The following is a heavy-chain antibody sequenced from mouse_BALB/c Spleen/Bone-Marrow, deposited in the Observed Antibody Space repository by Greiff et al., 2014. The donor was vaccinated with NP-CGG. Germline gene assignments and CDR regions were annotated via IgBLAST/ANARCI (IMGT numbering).Heavy chain of an antibody. J-gene: IGHJ2*01. V-gene: IGHV2-6-5*01. Sequence: QVQLQQSGPGLVAPSQSLSITCTVSGFSLTDYGVSWIRQPPGEGLEWLGVIWGAGITYYNSALKSRLSISKDNSKSQVFLKMNSLQTDDTAMYCCAKLTWDEGDYWGQGTTLTVSS. CDR2: IWGAGIT. CDR3: AKLTWDEGDY. D-gene: IGHD4-1*01. CDR1: GFSLTDYG.